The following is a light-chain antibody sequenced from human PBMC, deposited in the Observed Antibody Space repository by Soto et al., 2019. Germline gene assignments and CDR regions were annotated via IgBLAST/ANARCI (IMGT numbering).Light chain of an antibody. J-gene: IGKJ4*01. Sequence: EIVLTQSPATLSLSPGERATLSCRASQSVGNYLAWFQHKPGQAPRLLIYDASNRATGIPARFSGSGSETDCTLTISNLEAEDFAVYYCHQRTNWPLTFGGGTKVEIK. CDR2: DAS. CDR3: HQRTNWPLT. CDR1: QSVGNY. V-gene: IGKV3-11*01.